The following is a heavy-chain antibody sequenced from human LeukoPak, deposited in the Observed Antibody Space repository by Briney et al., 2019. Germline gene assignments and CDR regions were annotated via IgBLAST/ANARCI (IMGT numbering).Heavy chain of an antibody. CDR3: AREYSGIDY. D-gene: IGHD2-21*01. CDR2: ISGSSSAT. Sequence: GGSLRLSCAASGFSFSSYNMNWVRQAPGKGLEWVSYISGSSSATDYADSVKGRFTISRDNAKNSLYLQMDSLRDEDTAVYYCAREYSGIDYWGQGTLVTVSS. V-gene: IGHV3-48*02. J-gene: IGHJ4*02. CDR1: GFSFSSYN.